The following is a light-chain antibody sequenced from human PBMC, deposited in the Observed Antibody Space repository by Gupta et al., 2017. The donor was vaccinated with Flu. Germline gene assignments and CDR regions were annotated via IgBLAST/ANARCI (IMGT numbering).Light chain of an antibody. V-gene: IGKV4-1*01. Sequence: DIVMTQSPDSLAVSLGERATINCKSSQSVLYISNNKNYLAWYQQRPGQPPKLLIYWASTRESGVPDRFSGSGSGTDFTLTISSLQAEDVAIYYCQQDYSTPWTFGQGTSVEIK. CDR2: WAS. J-gene: IGKJ1*01. CDR1: QSVLYISNNKNY. CDR3: QQDYSTPWT.